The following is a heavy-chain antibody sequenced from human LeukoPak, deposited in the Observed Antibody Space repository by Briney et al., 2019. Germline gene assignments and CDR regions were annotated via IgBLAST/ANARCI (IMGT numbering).Heavy chain of an antibody. D-gene: IGHD6-19*01. V-gene: IGHV3-30-3*01. CDR1: GFTFSSYP. Sequence: GGSLRLSCAASGFTFSSYPMHWVRQAPGKGLEWVAVISYDGTNKYYTDSVKGRFTISRDNSKDTLYLQMDSLRAGDTAVYYCARDGAVAGSDAFDIWGQGTMVIVSS. CDR3: ARDGAVAGSDAFDI. J-gene: IGHJ3*02. CDR2: ISYDGTNK.